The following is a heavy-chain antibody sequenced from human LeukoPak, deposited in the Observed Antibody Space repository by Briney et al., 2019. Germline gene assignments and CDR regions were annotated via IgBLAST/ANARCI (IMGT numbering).Heavy chain of an antibody. Sequence: SETLSLTCTVSGYSISSGYYWGWTRQPPGKGLEWIGSIYYSGSTYYNPSLKSRVTISVDSSKNQFSLRLSSVTTADTAVYYCAKSDGYGLIDYWGQGTLVTVSS. V-gene: IGHV4-38-2*02. CDR2: IYYSGST. D-gene: IGHD5-24*01. CDR3: AKSDGYGLIDY. CDR1: GYSISSGYY. J-gene: IGHJ4*02.